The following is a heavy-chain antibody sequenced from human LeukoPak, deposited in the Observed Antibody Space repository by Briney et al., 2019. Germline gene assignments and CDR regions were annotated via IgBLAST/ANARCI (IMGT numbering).Heavy chain of an antibody. CDR1: GGSISDSNYY. Sequence: PSEILSLTCTVSGGSISDSNYYWGWIRQPPGRGLEWIENIYYSGSTYYSPSLKGRVTVSVDTSKNQFSLKLSSVTAADTAVYYCARQSTIAAARIDPWGQGTLVTVSS. CDR3: ARQSTIAAARIDP. D-gene: IGHD6-25*01. CDR2: IYYSGST. J-gene: IGHJ5*02. V-gene: IGHV4-39*01.